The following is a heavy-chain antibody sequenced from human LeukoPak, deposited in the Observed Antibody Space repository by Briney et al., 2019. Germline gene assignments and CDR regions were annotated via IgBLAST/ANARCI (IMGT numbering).Heavy chain of an antibody. V-gene: IGHV3-21*01. CDR3: ARDREGSNYSYYFDY. D-gene: IGHD4-11*01. J-gene: IGHJ4*02. CDR1: GFTFSSYS. Sequence: PGGSLRLSCAASGFTFSSYSMNWVRQAPGKGLEWVSSISSSSSYIYYADSVKGRFTISRDNSKNTLYLQMNSLRAEDTAVYYCARDREGSNYSYYFDYWGQGTLVTVSS. CDR2: ISSSSSYI.